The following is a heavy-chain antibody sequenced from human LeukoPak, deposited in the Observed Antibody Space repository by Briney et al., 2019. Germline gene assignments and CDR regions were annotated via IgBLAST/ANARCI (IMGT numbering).Heavy chain of an antibody. CDR1: GFTFSDYY. CDR2: ISSSSSYT. D-gene: IGHD3-10*01. J-gene: IGHJ4*02. CDR3: ARDLLLWFGELSGDSDY. V-gene: IGHV3-11*06. Sequence: GGSLRLSCAASGFTFSDYYMSWIRQAPGKGLEWVSYISSSSSYTNYADSVKGRFTISRDNAKNSLYLQMNSLRAEDTAVYYCARDLLLWFGELSGDSDYWGQGTLVTVSS.